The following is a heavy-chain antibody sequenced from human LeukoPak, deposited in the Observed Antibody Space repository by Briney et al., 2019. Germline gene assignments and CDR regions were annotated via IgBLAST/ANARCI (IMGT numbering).Heavy chain of an antibody. CDR1: GGSISSYY. CDR3: ARDSTVADDAFYI. CDR2: IYYSGST. Sequence: SETLSLTCTVSGGSISSYYWSWIRQPPGKGLEWIGYIYYSGSTNYNPSLKSRVTISVATSMTQFSLKLSSVTAADTAVYYCARDSTVADDAFYIWGQVTMVTVSS. D-gene: IGHD4-17*01. J-gene: IGHJ3*02. V-gene: IGHV4-59*01.